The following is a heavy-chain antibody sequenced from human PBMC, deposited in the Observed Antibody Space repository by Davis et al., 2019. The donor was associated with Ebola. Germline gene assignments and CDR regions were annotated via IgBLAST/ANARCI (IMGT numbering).Heavy chain of an antibody. J-gene: IGHJ4*02. V-gene: IGHV1-69*05. CDR2: IIPIFGTG. CDR1: GGTFSTYA. CDR3: ARETDYGHFDY. D-gene: IGHD4-17*01. Sequence: SVKVSCKSSGGTFSTYAISWVRQAPGQGLEWMGGIIPIFGTGSYAQEFQGRLTISRDTSTYTLYMEMSSLTSEDTAVYYCARETDYGHFDYWGQGTLVTVSS.